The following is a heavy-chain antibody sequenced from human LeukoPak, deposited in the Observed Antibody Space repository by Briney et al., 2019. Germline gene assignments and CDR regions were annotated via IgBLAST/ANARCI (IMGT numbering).Heavy chain of an antibody. Sequence: PSETLSLTCAVHGGSFSGYYWSWIRQSPGKGLKWIGEINQSGSTNHNPSLKRRVTISVDTSKSQFSLKVSSVTAADRAVYYCARGYGSGFAYWGQGTLVTVSS. V-gene: IGHV4-34*01. D-gene: IGHD3-10*01. CDR2: INQSGST. CDR3: ARGYGSGFAY. J-gene: IGHJ4*02. CDR1: GGSFSGYY.